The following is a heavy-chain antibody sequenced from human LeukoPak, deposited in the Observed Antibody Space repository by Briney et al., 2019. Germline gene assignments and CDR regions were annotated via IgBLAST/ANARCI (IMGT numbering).Heavy chain of an antibody. CDR3: ARDARYSSSWYRIKAYYYYYGMDV. V-gene: IGHV4-59*13. Sequence: SETLSHTCTVSGGSISSYYWSWIRQPPGKGLEWIGYIYYSGSTNYNPSLKSRVTISVDTSKNQFSLKLSSVTAADTAVYYCARDARYSSSWYRIKAYYYYYGMDVWGQGTTVTVSS. J-gene: IGHJ6*02. CDR1: GGSISSYY. D-gene: IGHD6-13*01. CDR2: IYYSGST.